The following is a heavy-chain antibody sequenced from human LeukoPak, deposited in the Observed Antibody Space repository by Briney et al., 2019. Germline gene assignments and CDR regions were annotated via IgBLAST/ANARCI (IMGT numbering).Heavy chain of an antibody. CDR1: GFTFSTSW. CDR3: VRDMGYYDKV. J-gene: IGHJ4*02. Sequence: PGGSLRPSCAASGFTFSTSWMHWVRQAPGKGLVWVSRINPDGSSTDYADSVKGRFTISRDNAKNTLYLQMNSLRAEDAAVYYCVRDMGYYDKVWGQGTLVTVSS. D-gene: IGHD3-22*01. V-gene: IGHV3-74*01. CDR2: INPDGSST.